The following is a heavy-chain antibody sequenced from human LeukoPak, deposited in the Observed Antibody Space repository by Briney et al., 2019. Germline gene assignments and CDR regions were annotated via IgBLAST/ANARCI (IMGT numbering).Heavy chain of an antibody. D-gene: IGHD5-18*01. CDR1: GFTFSSYG. CDR2: IRYDGSNK. CDR3: ARDPNVDTAEFGY. Sequence: PGGSLRLSCAASGFTFSSYGMHWVRQAPGKGLEWVAFIRYDGSNKYYADSVKGRFTISRDNSKNTLYLQMNSLRAEDTAVYYCARDPNVDTAEFGYWGQGTLVTVSS. J-gene: IGHJ4*02. V-gene: IGHV3-30*02.